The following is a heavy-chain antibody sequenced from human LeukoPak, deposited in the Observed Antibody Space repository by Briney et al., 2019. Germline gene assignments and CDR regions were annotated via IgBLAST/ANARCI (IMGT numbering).Heavy chain of an antibody. Sequence: PGGSLRLSCVASGFTFSRYEMNWFRQAPGKGLEWVSYISGSSGTIYYADSVKGRFTISRDNAKNSLYLQMNSLRADDTAVYYCARDSAQWLPDYWGQGTLVTVSS. D-gene: IGHD6-19*01. CDR2: ISGSSGTI. J-gene: IGHJ4*02. V-gene: IGHV3-48*03. CDR1: GFTFSRYE. CDR3: ARDSAQWLPDY.